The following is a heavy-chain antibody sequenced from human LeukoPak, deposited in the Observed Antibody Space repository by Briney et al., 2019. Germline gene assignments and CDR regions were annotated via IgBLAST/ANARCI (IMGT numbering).Heavy chain of an antibody. V-gene: IGHV3-23*01. Sequence: PGGSLRLSCAASGFTFSRSAMTWVRQGPGTGLEFVASIIYSGGATYYADSVKGRFTISRENSKNTLYLQMKSLRAEDTALYYCAKDGLYYDGSEHVYYFDSWGQGTLVTVSS. CDR1: GFTFSRSA. J-gene: IGHJ4*02. CDR2: IIYSGGAT. D-gene: IGHD3-22*01. CDR3: AKDGLYYDGSEHVYYFDS.